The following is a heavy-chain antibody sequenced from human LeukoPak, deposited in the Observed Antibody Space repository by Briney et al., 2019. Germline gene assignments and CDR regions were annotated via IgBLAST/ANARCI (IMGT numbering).Heavy chain of an antibody. V-gene: IGHV1-18*01. D-gene: IGHD2-15*01. CDR3: ATGVKLYCSGGSCPNWFDP. Sequence: ASVKVSCKASGYTFTSYGISWVRQAPGQGLEWMGWISAYNGNTNYAQKLQGRVTMTTDTSTSTAYMELSSLRFEDTAVYYCATGVKLYCSGGSCPNWFDPWGQGTLVTVSS. CDR1: GYTFTSYG. CDR2: ISAYNGNT. J-gene: IGHJ5*02.